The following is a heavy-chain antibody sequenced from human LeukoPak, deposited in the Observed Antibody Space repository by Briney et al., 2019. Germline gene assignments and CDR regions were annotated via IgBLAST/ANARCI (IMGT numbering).Heavy chain of an antibody. D-gene: IGHD3-22*01. V-gene: IGHV3-23*01. J-gene: IGHJ4*02. CDR3: AVHNSGFCY. CDR2: ISDSGDST. Sequence: GALRLSCAASGCTFSSYGMSWVRQAPGKGLEGVSAISDSGDSTYYPDSVKGRFTISRDNSKNTLYLQMNSLRAEDTAVYYCAVHNSGFCYWGQETQVTVSS. CDR1: GCTFSSYG.